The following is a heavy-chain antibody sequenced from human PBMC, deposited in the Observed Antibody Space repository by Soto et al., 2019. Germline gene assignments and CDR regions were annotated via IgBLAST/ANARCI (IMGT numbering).Heavy chain of an antibody. J-gene: IGHJ4*02. Sequence: EVQLVESGGGLVQPGGSLRLFCAASGFTFSSNWMHWVRQAPGKGLVWVSRISSDGSDTSYADSVKGRFAISRDNAKNTVYLQMYSLRAEDTAVYYCASNWASGYWGQGTLVTVSS. V-gene: IGHV3-74*01. CDR3: ASNWASGY. CDR2: ISSDGSDT. D-gene: IGHD7-27*01. CDR1: GFTFSSNW.